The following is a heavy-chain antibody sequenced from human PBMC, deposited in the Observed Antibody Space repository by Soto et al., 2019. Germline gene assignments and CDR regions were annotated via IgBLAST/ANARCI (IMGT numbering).Heavy chain of an antibody. CDR3: AKDGYCSSTSCYNY. CDR1: GFTFRSYA. D-gene: IGHD2-2*02. V-gene: IGHV3-23*01. Sequence: GGSLRLSCAASGFTFRSYAMSWVRQAPGKGLEWVSAISGSGGSTYYADSVKGRFTISRDNSKNTLYLQMNSLRAEDTAVYYCAKDGYCSSTSCYNYWGQGTLVTVSS. J-gene: IGHJ4*02. CDR2: ISGSGGST.